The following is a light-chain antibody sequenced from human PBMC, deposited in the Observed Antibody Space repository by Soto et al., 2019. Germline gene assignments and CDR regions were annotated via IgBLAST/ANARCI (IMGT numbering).Light chain of an antibody. CDR3: AAWDDSLNGVV. Sequence: QAVVTQPPSASGTPGQRVTISCSGSFSNIGSNTINWYQHLPGTAPKLLIYRNNQRPSGVPDRFSGSKSGTSASLAISGLQSEDEADYYCAAWDDSLNGVVFGGGTKVTVL. CDR1: FSNIGSNT. J-gene: IGLJ2*01. V-gene: IGLV1-44*01. CDR2: RNN.